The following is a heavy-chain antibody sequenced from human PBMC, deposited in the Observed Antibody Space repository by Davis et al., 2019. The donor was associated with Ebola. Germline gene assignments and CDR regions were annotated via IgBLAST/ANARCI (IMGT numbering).Heavy chain of an antibody. D-gene: IGHD1/OR15-1a*01. CDR2: RRNQENHYNT. CDR3: VTENWYRFES. J-gene: IGHJ4*02. CDR1: GLPFSAYS. V-gene: IGHV3-72*01. Sequence: PGGSLRPSCGVSGLPFSAYSMDWVRLPPGTGLEWVGLRRNQENHYNTEYAASVRGRSTISRDDSKKSMYLQMNSLRTEDTAVYYCVTENWYRFESWGQGTLVSVTS.